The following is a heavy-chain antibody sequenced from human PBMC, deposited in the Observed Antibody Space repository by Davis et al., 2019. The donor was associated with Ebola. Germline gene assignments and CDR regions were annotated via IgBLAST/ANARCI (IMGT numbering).Heavy chain of an antibody. D-gene: IGHD4-23*01. Sequence: GESLKISCAASGFTFSNYAMHWVRQAPGKGLEWVAVVSHSEREKFYGDSVKGRFTISRQNGKNSLFLQMNSLRAEDTAVYYCVRAGLGGNSYFEFWGQGTLVTVSS. J-gene: IGHJ4*02. CDR3: VRAGLGGNSYFEF. CDR1: GFTFSNYA. CDR2: VSHSEREK. V-gene: IGHV3-30*14.